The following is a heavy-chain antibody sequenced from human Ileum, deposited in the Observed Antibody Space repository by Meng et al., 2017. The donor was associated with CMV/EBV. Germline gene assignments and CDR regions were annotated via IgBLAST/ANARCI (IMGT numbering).Heavy chain of an antibody. Sequence: QVQLRESGPGLVKPSETLSLTCSVSGGSINSFYWSWIRQPAGKGLEWIGRIYSSGIINYNPSLKSRVTVSVDTSKNQFSLKVNSVTAADTAVYYCARLQAWDWFDPWGQGTLVTVSS. V-gene: IGHV4-4*07. CDR3: ARLQAWDWFDP. J-gene: IGHJ5*02. CDR2: IYSSGII. D-gene: IGHD4-11*01. CDR1: GGSINSFY.